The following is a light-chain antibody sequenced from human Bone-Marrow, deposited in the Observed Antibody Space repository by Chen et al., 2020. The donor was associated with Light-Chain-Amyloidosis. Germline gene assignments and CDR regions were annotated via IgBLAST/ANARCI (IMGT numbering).Light chain of an antibody. J-gene: IGLJ3*02. Sequence: SHVLTQPSSVSVAPGQPATIACGGNNIGSTSVHWYQPTPGQAPLLVVYDNSDRPSGIPERVSGPNAGNTATLTISRVEAGDEADYYCQVWDRSSDRPVFGGGTKLTVL. CDR1: NIGSTS. CDR2: DNS. V-gene: IGLV3-21*02. CDR3: QVWDRSSDRPV.